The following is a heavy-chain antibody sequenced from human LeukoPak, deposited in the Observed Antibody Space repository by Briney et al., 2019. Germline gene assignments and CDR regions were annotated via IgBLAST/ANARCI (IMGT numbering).Heavy chain of an antibody. J-gene: IGHJ4*02. Sequence: PSETLSLTCTVSDDSISDYYRGWIRQPPGKGLEWIGYFYNSGRFTYNPFLKSRVTISADTSKNHFSLKLNSVTTADTAVYYCTRGAGWLIDYWGQGILVTVSS. CDR3: TRGAGWLIDY. V-gene: IGHV4-59*01. CDR1: DDSISDYY. CDR2: FYNSGRF. D-gene: IGHD3-16*01.